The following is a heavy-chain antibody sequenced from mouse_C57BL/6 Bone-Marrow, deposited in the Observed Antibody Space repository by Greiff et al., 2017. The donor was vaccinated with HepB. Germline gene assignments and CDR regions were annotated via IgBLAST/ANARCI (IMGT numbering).Heavy chain of an antibody. D-gene: IGHD1-1*01. CDR3: ARDGNAMDY. Sequence: EVKVVESGPELVKPGASVKMSCKASGYTFTDYNMHWVKQSHGKSLEWIGYINPNNGGTSYNQKFKGKATLTVNKSSSTAYMELRSLTSEDSAVYYCARDGNAMDYWGQGTSVTVSS. CDR2: INPNNGGT. V-gene: IGHV1-22*01. J-gene: IGHJ4*01. CDR1: GYTFTDYN.